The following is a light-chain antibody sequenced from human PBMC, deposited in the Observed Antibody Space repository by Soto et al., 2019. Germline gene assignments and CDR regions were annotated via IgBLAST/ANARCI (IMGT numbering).Light chain of an antibody. V-gene: IGKV3-15*01. CDR3: QQYTNWPPNT. Sequence: EIVMTQSPASLSGSPVERGPVPCKASQSVSCNLAGYQQRPGQAPRLLIYGASTRATGVPARFSGRGSGTEFTLTISSLQSEDFAVYDCQQYTNWPPNTFGQGTRLEIK. J-gene: IGKJ5*01. CDR2: GAS. CDR1: QSVSCN.